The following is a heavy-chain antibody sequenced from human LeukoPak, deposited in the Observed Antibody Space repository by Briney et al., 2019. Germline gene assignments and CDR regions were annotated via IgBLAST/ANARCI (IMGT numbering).Heavy chain of an antibody. Sequence: GGSLRLSCAASGFTFTSYAMSWVRQAPGKGLEWVSALSHSATATYYADSVKGRFTISRDNSKSTLYLQMYSLRAEDTAVYYCAEDTLFWGPTGQFDYWGQGTLVTVSS. J-gene: IGHJ4*02. CDR3: AEDTLFWGPTGQFDY. V-gene: IGHV3-23*01. D-gene: IGHD7-27*01. CDR2: LSHSATAT. CDR1: GFTFTSYA.